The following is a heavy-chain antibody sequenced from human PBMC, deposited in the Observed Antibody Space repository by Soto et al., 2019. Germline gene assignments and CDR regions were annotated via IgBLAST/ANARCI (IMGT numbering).Heavy chain of an antibody. V-gene: IGHV1-69*13. Sequence: SVKVSCKASGGTFSSYAISWVRQAPGQGLEWMGGIIPIFGTANYAQKFQGRVTITADESTSTAYMELSSLRSEDTAVYYCAASQYSCSTSCCKSYYRMDVWGQGTTVTVS. D-gene: IGHD2-2*01. J-gene: IGHJ6*02. CDR1: GGTFSSYA. CDR3: AASQYSCSTSCCKSYYRMDV. CDR2: IIPIFGTA.